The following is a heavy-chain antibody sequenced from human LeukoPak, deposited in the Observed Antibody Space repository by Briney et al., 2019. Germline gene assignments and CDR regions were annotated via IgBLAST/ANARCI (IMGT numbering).Heavy chain of an antibody. J-gene: IGHJ6*02. D-gene: IGHD1-26*01. CDR3: AKRGDSGSYHYYYYGMDV. CDR2: ISGSGGST. V-gene: IGHV3-23*01. Sequence: GASLRLSCAASGFTFSSYAMSWVRQAPGKGLEWVSAISGSGGSTYYADSVKGRFTISRDNSKNTLYLQMNSLRAEDTAVYYCAKRGDSGSYHYYYYGMDVWGQGTVVIVSS. CDR1: GFTFSSYA.